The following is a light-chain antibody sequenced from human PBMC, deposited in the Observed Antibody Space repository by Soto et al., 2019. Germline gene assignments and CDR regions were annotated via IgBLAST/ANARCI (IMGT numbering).Light chain of an antibody. CDR2: DAT. CDR3: QQYDNLPFT. Sequence: DIQMTQSPSSLSASVGDRVTITCQANQDINKHLNWYQQKPGKAPKLLIYDATNLETGVPSRFSGSGSGTDSTFTISSLQPEDIATYYCQQYDNLPFTFGQGTKREIK. CDR1: QDINKH. V-gene: IGKV1-33*01. J-gene: IGKJ2*01.